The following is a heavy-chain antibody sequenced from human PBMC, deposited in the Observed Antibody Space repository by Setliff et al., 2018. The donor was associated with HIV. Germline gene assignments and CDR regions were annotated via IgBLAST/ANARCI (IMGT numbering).Heavy chain of an antibody. Sequence: KPSETLSLTCRVSGGSVSDSTYYWGWIRQPPGKRLEWIGSFFYTGTTYYNPSLKSRVTISVDTSDNLFSLNLTSVTAADTAVYYCARHPRSDDAFDFWGQGTTVTVSS. V-gene: IGHV4-39*02. J-gene: IGHJ3*01. CDR1: GGSVSDSTYY. CDR3: ARHPRSDDAFDF. CDR2: FFYTGTT.